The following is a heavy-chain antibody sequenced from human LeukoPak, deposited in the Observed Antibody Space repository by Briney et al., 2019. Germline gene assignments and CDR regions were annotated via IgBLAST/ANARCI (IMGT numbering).Heavy chain of an antibody. J-gene: IGHJ4*02. CDR3: ARIKVGATGIDY. CDR2: INTDGSHT. D-gene: IGHD1-26*01. Sequence: PGRSLRLSCAASGFTFEHYAIHWVRQAPGKGLVWVSRINTDGSHTNYADSVKGRFTFSRDNAKNTLYLQMNSLRAEDTAVYYCARIKVGATGIDYWGQGTLVTVSS. CDR1: GFTFEHYA. V-gene: IGHV3-74*01.